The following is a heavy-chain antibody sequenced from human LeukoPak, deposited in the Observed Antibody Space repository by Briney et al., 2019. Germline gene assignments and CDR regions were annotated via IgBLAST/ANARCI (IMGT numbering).Heavy chain of an antibody. J-gene: IGHJ4*02. CDR3: ARGIAVAGTLSQDY. CDR1: GYTFTGYY. CDR2: INPNSGGT. V-gene: IGHV1-2*02. Sequence: ASVRVSCKASGYTFTGYYMHWVRQAPGQGLEWMGWINPNSGGTNYAQKFQGRVTMTRDTSISTAYMELSRLRSDDTAVHYRARGIAVAGTLSQDYWGQGTLVTVSS. D-gene: IGHD6-19*01.